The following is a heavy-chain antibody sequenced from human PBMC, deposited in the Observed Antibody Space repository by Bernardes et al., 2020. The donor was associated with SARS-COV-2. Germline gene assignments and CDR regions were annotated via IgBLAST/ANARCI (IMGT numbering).Heavy chain of an antibody. V-gene: IGHV3-15*01. Sequence: GGSLRLSRAASGFTFSNAWMTWVRQAPGKGLEWVGHIKSKTDGGTTDYAAPVKGRFTISRDDSKNTLFLQMNSLKIEDTALYYCTTADPHSYYYDTSGYYLWGQGTLVTVSS. D-gene: IGHD3-22*01. CDR2: IKSKTDGGTT. J-gene: IGHJ5*02. CDR1: GFTFSNAW. CDR3: TTADPHSYYYDTSGYYL.